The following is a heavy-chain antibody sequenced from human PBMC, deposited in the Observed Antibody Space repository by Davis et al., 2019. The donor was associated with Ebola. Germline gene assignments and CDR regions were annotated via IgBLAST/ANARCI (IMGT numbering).Heavy chain of an antibody. Sequence: SETLSLTCTVSGGSITTYYWSWVRQPPGKGLEWIGYIYYSGSTNYNPSLKSRVTISVDTSKNQFSLKLNSVTAADTAVYYCAGAGYTSGWNFGYWGQGALVVVSS. CDR2: IYYSGST. CDR1: GGSITTYY. V-gene: IGHV4-59*08. J-gene: IGHJ4*02. D-gene: IGHD6-19*01. CDR3: AGAGYTSGWNFGY.